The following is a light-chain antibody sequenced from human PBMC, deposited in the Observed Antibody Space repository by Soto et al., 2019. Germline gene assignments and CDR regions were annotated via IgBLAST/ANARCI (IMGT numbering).Light chain of an antibody. V-gene: IGKV1-5*03. Sequence: DIQMTQSPSTLSASVGDRVTITCRASQSISSWLAWYQQKPGKAPKLLIYKASSLESGVPSRYSGSGSGTEFTLTISSLQPDDFATYYCQQYERGYTFVQGTKLEIK. CDR3: QQYERGYT. CDR2: KAS. CDR1: QSISSW. J-gene: IGKJ2*01.